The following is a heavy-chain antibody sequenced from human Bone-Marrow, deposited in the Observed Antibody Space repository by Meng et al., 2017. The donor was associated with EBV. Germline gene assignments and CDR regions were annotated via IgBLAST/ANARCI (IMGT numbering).Heavy chain of an antibody. V-gene: IGHV7-4-1*02. J-gene: IGHJ4*02. CDR2: INTNTGNP. Sequence: QVMLVQPGYALKKPGALLKISCKASGYTFTSYAMNWVRQAPGQGLEWMGWINTNTGNPTYARGFTGRFVFSLDTSVSTAYLQISSLKAEDTAVYYCARGVLGMVYYFDYWGQGTLVTVSS. D-gene: IGHD3-10*01. CDR1: GYTFTSYA. CDR3: ARGVLGMVYYFDY.